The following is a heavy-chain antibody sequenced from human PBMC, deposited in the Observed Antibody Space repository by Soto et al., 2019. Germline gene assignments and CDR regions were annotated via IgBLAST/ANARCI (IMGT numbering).Heavy chain of an antibody. CDR1: GYTFSDYG. V-gene: IGHV1-18*01. J-gene: IGHJ4*02. CDR2: IGPYNDNT. Sequence: QVQLVQSGGEVKKPGSSVKVSCKASGYTFSDYGISWVRQAPGQGLEWMGWIGPYNDNTNYAQKFQGRVTLTRDTSTPTAYMELGGLRSNDTAVYYCALVFWSVYYIRYFGYWGQGTLVIVSS. CDR3: ALVFWSVYYIRYFGY. D-gene: IGHD3-3*01.